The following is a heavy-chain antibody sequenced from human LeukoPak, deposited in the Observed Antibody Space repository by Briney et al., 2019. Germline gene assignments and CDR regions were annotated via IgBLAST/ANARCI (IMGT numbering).Heavy chain of an antibody. Sequence: SETLSLTCTVSGGSISSSSYYWGWIRQPPGKGLEWIGSIYYSGSTCYNPSLKSRVTISVDTSKNQFSLKLSSVTAADTAVYYCARQGSWAYWFDPWGQGTLVTVSS. CDR2: IYYSGST. J-gene: IGHJ5*02. CDR1: GGSISSSSYY. CDR3: ARQGSWAYWFDP. D-gene: IGHD6-13*01. V-gene: IGHV4-39*07.